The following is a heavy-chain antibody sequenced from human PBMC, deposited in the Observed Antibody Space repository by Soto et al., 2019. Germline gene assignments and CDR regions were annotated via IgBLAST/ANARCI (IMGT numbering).Heavy chain of an antibody. CDR1: GYSFISYD. CDR2: ISGHNGNT. Sequence: ASVKVACKASGYSFISYDITWVRQAPGQGLEWMGWISGHNGNTNYAQKLQGRVAMTIDTSTSTAYLELRSLRSDDTAMYYCARGGTVVGTSPFDHWGQGTLVTVSS. J-gene: IGHJ4*02. V-gene: IGHV1-18*04. D-gene: IGHD1-26*01. CDR3: ARGGTVVGTSPFDH.